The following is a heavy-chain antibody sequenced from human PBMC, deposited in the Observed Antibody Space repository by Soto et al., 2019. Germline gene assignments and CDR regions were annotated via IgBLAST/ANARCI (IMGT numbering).Heavy chain of an antibody. D-gene: IGHD1-26*01. Sequence: ASVKVSCKASGYTFTGYYMHWLLQAPGQGFEWMGWINPNSGGTNYAQKFQGWVTMTRDTSISTAYMELSRLRSDDTAVYYCARELVGATTSPAFDIWGQGTMVTVSS. V-gene: IGHV1-2*04. CDR3: ARELVGATTSPAFDI. J-gene: IGHJ3*02. CDR1: GYTFTGYY. CDR2: INPNSGGT.